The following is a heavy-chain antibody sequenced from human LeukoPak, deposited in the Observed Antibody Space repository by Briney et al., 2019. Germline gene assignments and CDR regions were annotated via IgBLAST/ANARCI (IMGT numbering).Heavy chain of an antibody. CDR1: RFTFSSYT. V-gene: IGHV3-21*04. Sequence: GGSLRLSCAASRFTFSSYTMNWVRQAPGKGLEWVSSISSRSTYVQYADSVKGRFTISRDNAKNSLYLQMNSLRAEDTAVYYCAREENHIVTTSYYFDHWGQGTLVTVSS. D-gene: IGHD5-12*01. J-gene: IGHJ4*02. CDR3: AREENHIVTTSYYFDH. CDR2: ISSRSTYV.